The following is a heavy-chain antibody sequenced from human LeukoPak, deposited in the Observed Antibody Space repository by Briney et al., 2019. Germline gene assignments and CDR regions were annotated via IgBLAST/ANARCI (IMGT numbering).Heavy chain of an antibody. CDR2: ISGSGGST. V-gene: IGHV3-23*01. J-gene: IGHJ4*02. D-gene: IGHD3-9*01. Sequence: GGSLRLSCAASGFTFSSYAMSWVRQAPGKGLEWVSAISGSGGSTYYADSVKGRFTISRDNSKNTLYLQMNSLRAEDTAVYYCASLTGYYKRLDYWGQGTLVTVSS. CDR3: ASLTGYYKRLDY. CDR1: GFTFSSYA.